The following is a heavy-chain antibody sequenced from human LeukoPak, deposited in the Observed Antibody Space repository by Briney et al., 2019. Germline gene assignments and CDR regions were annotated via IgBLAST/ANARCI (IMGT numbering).Heavy chain of an antibody. D-gene: IGHD6-13*01. CDR3: ARVVAAATYYFDY. V-gene: IGHV4-59*01. J-gene: IGHJ4*02. Sequence: SETLSLTCTVSGGSIRTYYWCWIRQSPGKGLEWIGSIYYIGSTKYNPSLKSRVTISADTSKNRFSLKLTSVTAADTAVYFCARVVAAATYYFDYWGQGTLVTVSP. CDR2: IYYIGST. CDR1: GGSIRTYY.